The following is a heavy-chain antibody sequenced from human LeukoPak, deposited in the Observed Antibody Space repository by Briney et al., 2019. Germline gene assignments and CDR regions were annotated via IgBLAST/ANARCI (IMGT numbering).Heavy chain of an antibody. CDR1: ADSLSSGGHY. J-gene: IGHJ4*02. D-gene: IGHD3-10*01. Sequence: SQTLSLTCTVSADSLSSGGHYWAWIRQFPGKGLESIGFIHHSGRSRHNPSLKDRVAISADTSRKQFALKLSSVTAADTAMYYCARGGNRFGGFYFDYWGQGIQVIVSS. CDR2: IHHSGRS. CDR3: ARGGNRFGGFYFDY. V-gene: IGHV4-31*03.